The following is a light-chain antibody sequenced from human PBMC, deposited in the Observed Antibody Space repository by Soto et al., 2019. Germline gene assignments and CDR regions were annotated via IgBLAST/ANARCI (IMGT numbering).Light chain of an antibody. V-gene: IGKV3D-15*01. CDR3: QQYNNWPPIT. Sequence: EKVTAQSPAPQSLSPGERATLSCTASQSVTSNLAWYQQKPGQAPRLLIYGASTRATGIPARFSGSGSGTEFTLTISSLQSEDFAVYYCQQYNNWPPITFGQGTRLEIK. CDR1: QSVTSN. CDR2: GAS. J-gene: IGKJ5*01.